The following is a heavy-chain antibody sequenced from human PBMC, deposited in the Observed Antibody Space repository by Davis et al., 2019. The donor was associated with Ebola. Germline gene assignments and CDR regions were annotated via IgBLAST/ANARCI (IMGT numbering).Heavy chain of an antibody. CDR3: AKYDFWSDHNAY. CDR1: GGSISSYY. V-gene: IGHV4-59*08. CDR2: IYYSGST. D-gene: IGHD3-3*01. J-gene: IGHJ4*02. Sequence: SETLSLTCTVSGGSISSYYWSWIRQPPGKGLEWIGYIYYSGSTNYNPSLKSRVTISVDTSKNQFSLKLSSVTAADTAVYYCAKYDFWSDHNAYWGQGTLVTVSS.